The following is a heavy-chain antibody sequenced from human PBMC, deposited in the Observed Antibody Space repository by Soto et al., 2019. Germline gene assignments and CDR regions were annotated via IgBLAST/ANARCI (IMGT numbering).Heavy chain of an antibody. V-gene: IGHV4-31*03. J-gene: IGHJ5*02. CDR1: GGSISSGDYY. CDR2: IYYSGSH. Sequence: QVQLQESGPGLVKPSQTLSLTCTVSGGSISSGDYYWSWIRQHPGKGLEWIGYIYYSGSHYYNPSLKSRVTISVDTSKNQFSLKLSSVTAADTAVYYCARWWSGSRQGFDPWGQGTLVTVSS. CDR3: ARWWSGSRQGFDP. D-gene: IGHD3-3*01.